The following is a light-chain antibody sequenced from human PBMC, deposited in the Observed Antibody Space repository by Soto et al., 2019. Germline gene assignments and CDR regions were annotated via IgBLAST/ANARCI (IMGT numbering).Light chain of an antibody. V-gene: IGKV3-15*01. CDR1: QTITTN. Sequence: EIVMTQSPATLSVSPGERATLSCRSSQTITTNLAWYQQRPGQPPRLLIHGASTRATGIPARFSGSGSGTDFTLTISSVQSEDFAVYYCQHYHKWPPWTFGQGTKVEIK. CDR2: GAS. J-gene: IGKJ1*01. CDR3: QHYHKWPPWT.